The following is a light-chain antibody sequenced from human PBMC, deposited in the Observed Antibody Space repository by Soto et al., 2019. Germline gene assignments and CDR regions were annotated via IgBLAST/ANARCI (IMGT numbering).Light chain of an antibody. V-gene: IGLV2-14*01. J-gene: IGLJ2*01. CDR2: DVS. CDR3: SSYTSSVRV. Sequence: QSVLTQPASVSGSPGQSITISCTGTSSDVGGYNYVSWYQQHPGKAPKLMIYDVSNRPSGVSNRFSGSKSGNTASLTISGLQAEDEADYYCSSYTSSVRVFGGGTK. CDR1: SSDVGGYNY.